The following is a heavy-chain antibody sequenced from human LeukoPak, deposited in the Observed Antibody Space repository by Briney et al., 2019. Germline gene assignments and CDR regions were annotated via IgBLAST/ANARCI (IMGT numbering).Heavy chain of an antibody. J-gene: IGHJ4*02. CDR1: GFTFTSAW. CDR3: TTGAWIQLWLADY. Sequence: PGGSLRLSCAASGFTFTSAWMTWVRQAPGKGLEWVGLIKSKTDGGTADYAAPVKGRFTISRDDSKTTLYLQMNSLKAEDTAVYYCTTGAWIQLWLADYWGRGTLVTVSS. V-gene: IGHV3-15*01. D-gene: IGHD5-18*01. CDR2: IKSKTDGGTA.